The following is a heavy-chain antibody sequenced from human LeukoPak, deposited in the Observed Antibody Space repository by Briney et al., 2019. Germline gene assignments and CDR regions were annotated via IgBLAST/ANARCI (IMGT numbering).Heavy chain of an antibody. CDR1: GGSFSGYY. D-gene: IGHD6-19*01. CDR3: ARNEYSSGWVDY. Sequence: SSETLSLTCAVYGGSFSGYYWSWIRQPPGKGLEWIGEINHSGSTNYNPSLKSRVTISVDTSKNQFSLKLSSVTAADTAVYYCARNEYSSGWVDYRGQGTLVTVSS. CDR2: INHSGST. V-gene: IGHV4-34*01. J-gene: IGHJ4*02.